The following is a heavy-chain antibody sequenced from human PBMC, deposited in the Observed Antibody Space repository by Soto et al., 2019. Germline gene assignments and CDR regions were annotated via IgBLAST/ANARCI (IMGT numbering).Heavy chain of an antibody. D-gene: IGHD5-18*01. V-gene: IGHV3-21*01. CDR1: GFTFSSYS. CDR2: ISSSSSYI. CDR3: ARDQPGYSYGYGLGY. Sequence: PGGSLRLSCAPFGFTFSSYSMNWVRQAPGKGLEWVSSISSSSSYIYYADSVKGRFTISRDNAKNSLYLQMNSLRAEDTAVYYCARDQPGYSYGYGLGYWGQGTLVTVSS. J-gene: IGHJ4*02.